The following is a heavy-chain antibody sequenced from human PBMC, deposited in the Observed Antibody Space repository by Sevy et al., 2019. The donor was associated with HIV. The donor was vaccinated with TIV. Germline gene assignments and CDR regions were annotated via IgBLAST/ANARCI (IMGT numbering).Heavy chain of an antibody. CDR1: GLTPSTYG. CDR2: MVYDGNNK. D-gene: IGHD4-17*01. CDR3: ARDPRIYGDYLLAYFDY. J-gene: IGHJ4*02. Sequence: GGSLRLSCAASGLTPSTYGIHWVRQAPGKGLEWVAVMVYDGNNKFYADSVKGRFTFSRDDSKNTVFLQMDSLRAEDTAVYYCARDPRIYGDYLLAYFDYWGQGTLVTVSS. V-gene: IGHV3-33*01.